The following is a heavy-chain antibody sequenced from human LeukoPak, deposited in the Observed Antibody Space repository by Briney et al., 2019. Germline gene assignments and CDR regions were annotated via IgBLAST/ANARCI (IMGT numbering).Heavy chain of an antibody. J-gene: IGHJ4*02. V-gene: IGHV3-15*01. Sequence: GGSLRLSCTASGFTFSNAWMSWVRQAPGKGREWVGRIKRKTDGGTTDYAAPVKGRLTISRDDSKNTLFLQMNSLKTEDTALYYCPPEGLKGAISSDFDYWGQGILVTVSS. CDR2: IKRKTDGGTT. D-gene: IGHD2-2*01. CDR1: GFTFSNAW. CDR3: PPEGLKGAISSDFDY.